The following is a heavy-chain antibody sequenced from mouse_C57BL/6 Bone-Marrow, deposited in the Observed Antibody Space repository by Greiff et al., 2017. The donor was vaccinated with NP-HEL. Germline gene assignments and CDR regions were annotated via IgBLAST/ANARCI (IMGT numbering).Heavy chain of an antibody. CDR2: IYPGDGDT. J-gene: IGHJ3*01. CDR1: GYAFSSYW. CDR3: ARDSYGSSPAWFAY. V-gene: IGHV1-80*01. Sequence: VQLVESGAELVKPGASVKISCKASGYAFSSYWMNWVKQRPGKGLEWIGQIYPGDGDTNYNGKFKGKATLTADKSSSTAYMQLSSLTSEDSAVYFCARDSYGSSPAWFAYWGQGTLVTVSA. D-gene: IGHD1-1*01.